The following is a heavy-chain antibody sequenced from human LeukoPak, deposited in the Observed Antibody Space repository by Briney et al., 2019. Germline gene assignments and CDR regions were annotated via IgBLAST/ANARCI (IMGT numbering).Heavy chain of an antibody. CDR2: IWYGGNNK. Sequence: GGSLRLSCAASGFTFTAYGMHWVRQAPGKGLEWVAVIWYGGNNKYYADSVKGRFTISRDNSKNTLYLQMNSLRAEDTAVYYCVRDPYEAYWGQGTLVTVSS. CDR3: VRDPYEAY. J-gene: IGHJ4*02. CDR1: GFTFTAYG. D-gene: IGHD5-12*01. V-gene: IGHV3-33*01.